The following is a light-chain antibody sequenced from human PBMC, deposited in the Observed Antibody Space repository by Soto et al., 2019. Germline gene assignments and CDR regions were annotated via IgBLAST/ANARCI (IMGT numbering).Light chain of an antibody. J-gene: IGLJ1*01. Sequence: QSALTQPPSASGSPGQSVTISCTGNSNDVGHSSFISWYQQHPGKGPKLIIYEVSKRPSGVPDRVSGSKSGNTASLSVSGLHDEDEADYFCNAQADNGKHVFGTGTKLTVL. CDR3: NAQADNGKHV. V-gene: IGLV2-8*01. CDR2: EVS. CDR1: SNDVGHSSF.